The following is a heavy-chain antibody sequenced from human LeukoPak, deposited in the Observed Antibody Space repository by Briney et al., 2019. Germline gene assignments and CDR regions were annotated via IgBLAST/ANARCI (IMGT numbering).Heavy chain of an antibody. V-gene: IGHV4-34*01. D-gene: IGHD2-2*01. CDR3: ARGQVPAARGYNWFDP. CDR1: GWSFNDYY. CDR2: INARGDT. J-gene: IGHJ5*02. Sequence: PSETLSLTCAVSGWSFNDYYWNWIRQPPGKGLEWIGEINARGDTNYNPSLKSRVTISVDTSKKQFSLRLTSMIAADTALSYCARGQVPAARGYNWFDPWGQGTLVTVSS.